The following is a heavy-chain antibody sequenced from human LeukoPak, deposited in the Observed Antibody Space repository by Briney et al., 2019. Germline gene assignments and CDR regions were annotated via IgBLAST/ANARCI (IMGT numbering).Heavy chain of an antibody. Sequence: PGGSLRLSCAASGFTFSSYAMSWVRQAPGKGLEWVANIKQDGSEKYYVDSVKGRFTISRDDAKNSLYLQMNSLRAEDTAVYYCARLSIATVDNDCWGQGTLVTVSS. CDR2: IKQDGSEK. D-gene: IGHD6-6*01. J-gene: IGHJ4*02. CDR3: ARLSIATVDNDC. CDR1: GFTFSSYA. V-gene: IGHV3-7*01.